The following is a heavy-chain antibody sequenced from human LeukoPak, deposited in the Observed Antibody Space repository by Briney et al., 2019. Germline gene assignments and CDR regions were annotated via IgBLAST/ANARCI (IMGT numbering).Heavy chain of an antibody. V-gene: IGHV4-59*08. CDR2: IHYSGST. J-gene: IGHJ4*02. CDR1: GGSISDYY. Sequence: SETLSLTCSVSGGSISDYYWSWIRQPPGKGLEWIGYIHYSGSTNYNPPLKSRVTISVDTSKNQFSLKLTSVTAADTAVYYCARLLSDYFDSWGQGTLVTVSS. D-gene: IGHD3-10*01. CDR3: ARLLSDYFDS.